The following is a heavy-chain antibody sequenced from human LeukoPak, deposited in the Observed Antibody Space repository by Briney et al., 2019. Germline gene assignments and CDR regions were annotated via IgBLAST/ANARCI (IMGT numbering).Heavy chain of an antibody. CDR3: ARGFSGSSWASNFDF. CDR2: ISVYSGNT. V-gene: IGHV1-18*01. J-gene: IGHJ4*02. CDR1: GYTFTNYG. Sequence: GASVTVSCKASGYTFTNYGISWVRQAPGQGLEWIGWISVYSGNTKYAQRLRDRVTMTTDTSTTTAYLELRSLRIDDTAVYYCARGFSGSSWASNFDFWGQGSLVTVSS. D-gene: IGHD6-13*01.